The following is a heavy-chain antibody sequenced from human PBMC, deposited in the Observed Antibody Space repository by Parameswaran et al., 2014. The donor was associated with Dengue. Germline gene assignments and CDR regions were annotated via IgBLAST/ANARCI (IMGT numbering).Heavy chain of an antibody. J-gene: IGHJ4*02. Sequence: WIRQPPGKGLEWVGFIRSKAYGGTTEYAASVKGRFTISRDDSKSIAYLQMNSLKTEDTAVYYCTRVLRFLEWLLYSPSDYWGQGTLVTVSS. CDR3: TRVLRFLEWLLYSPSDY. D-gene: IGHD3-3*01. CDR2: IRSKAYGGTT. V-gene: IGHV3-49*02.